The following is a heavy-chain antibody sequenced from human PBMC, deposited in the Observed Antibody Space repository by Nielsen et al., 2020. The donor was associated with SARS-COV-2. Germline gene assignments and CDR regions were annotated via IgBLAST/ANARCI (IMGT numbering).Heavy chain of an antibody. J-gene: IGHJ6*02. D-gene: IGHD1/OR15-1a*01. CDR2: INPSGGST. CDR1: GYTFTSYY. Sequence: ASVKVSCKASGYTFTSYYLHWVRQAPGQGLEWMGIINPSGGSTTYAQKFQGSVTLTRDTSTSTVYMELSSLRTEDTAVYYCARDLGGTGDYYYGMDVWGQGTPVTVSS. V-gene: IGHV1-46*01. CDR3: ARDLGGTGDYYYGMDV.